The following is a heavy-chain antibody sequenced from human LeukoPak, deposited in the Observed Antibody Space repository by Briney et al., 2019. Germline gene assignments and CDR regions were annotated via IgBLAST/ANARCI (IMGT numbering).Heavy chain of an antibody. Sequence: GRSLRLSCAASGFTFSSYAMHWVRQAPGKGLEWVAVISYDGSNKYYADSVKGRFTISRDNSKNTLYLQMNSLRAEDTAVYYCARAGVYYYDSSGLMGGFDYWGQGTLVTVSP. CDR2: ISYDGSNK. CDR3: ARAGVYYYDSSGLMGGFDY. V-gene: IGHV3-30*04. D-gene: IGHD3-22*01. J-gene: IGHJ4*02. CDR1: GFTFSSYA.